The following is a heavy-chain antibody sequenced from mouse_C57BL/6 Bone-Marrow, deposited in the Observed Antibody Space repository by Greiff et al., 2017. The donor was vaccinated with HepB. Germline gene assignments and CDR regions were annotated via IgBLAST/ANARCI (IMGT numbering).Heavy chain of an antibody. CDR1: GYTFTSYW. D-gene: IGHD2-10*01. V-gene: IGHV1-52*01. CDR3: ARMAYYGSFAY. J-gene: IGHJ3*01. CDR2: IDPSDSET. Sequence: VQLQQPGAELVRPGSSVKLSCKASGYTFTSYWMHWVKQSPIQGLEWIGNIDPSDSETHYNQKFKDKATLTVDKSYSTAYMQLSSLTSEDSAVYYYARMAYYGSFAYWGQGTLVTVSA.